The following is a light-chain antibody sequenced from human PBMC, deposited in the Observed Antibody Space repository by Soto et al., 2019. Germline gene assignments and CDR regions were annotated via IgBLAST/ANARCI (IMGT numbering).Light chain of an antibody. CDR2: AAS. J-gene: IGKJ5*01. CDR1: QGVSNF. CDR3: RQHNNYPIT. Sequence: IKSTQCPFFLSASVGARVTITCRASQGVSNFLVWYQQKAGKAPKSLIYAASTLQSGVPSRFSGSGSGTEFTLTISSLQPEDSATYYCRQHNNYPITFGQGTRLENK. V-gene: IGKV1-9*01.